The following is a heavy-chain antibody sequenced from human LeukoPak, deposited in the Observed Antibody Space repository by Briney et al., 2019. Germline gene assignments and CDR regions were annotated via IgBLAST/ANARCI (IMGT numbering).Heavy chain of an antibody. CDR3: ARGDYGMDV. CDR1: GFTISNNY. V-gene: IGHV3-66*01. J-gene: IGHJ6*02. Sequence: GGSLRLSCAASGFTISNNYISWVRQAPGKGLEWVSVIYSGGHTYYADSVTGRFTISRDNSKNTLYLQMNSLRGEDTAVYYCARGDYGMDVWGQGTTVTVSS. CDR2: IYSGGHT.